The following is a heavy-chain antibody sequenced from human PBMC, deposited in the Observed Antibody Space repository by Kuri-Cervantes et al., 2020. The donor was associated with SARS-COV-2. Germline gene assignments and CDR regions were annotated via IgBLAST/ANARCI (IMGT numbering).Heavy chain of an antibody. V-gene: IGHV3-11*04. CDR3: ERYCSSTSSNRRPGAFDY. D-gene: IGHD2-2*01. CDR1: GFTFSDYY. J-gene: IGHJ4*02. Sequence: LSLTCAASGFTFSDYYMHWIRQAPGKGLEWVSYISSSGSTTYYADSVKGRFTISRDNAKNSLYLQINSLRAEDTAVYYCERYCSSTSSNRRPGAFDYWGQGTLVTVSS. CDR2: ISSSGSTT.